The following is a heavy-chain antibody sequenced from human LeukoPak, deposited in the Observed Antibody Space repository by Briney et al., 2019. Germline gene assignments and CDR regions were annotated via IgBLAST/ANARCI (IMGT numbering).Heavy chain of an antibody. Sequence: ASVKVSCKASGGTFISYAISWVRQAPGQGLEWMGRINPNSGGTNYAQKFQGRVTMTRDTSISTAYMELSRLRSDDTAVYYCARDAGALLYGAYFDYWGQGTLVTVSS. CDR1: GGTFISYA. D-gene: IGHD4-17*01. CDR2: INPNSGGT. V-gene: IGHV1-2*06. J-gene: IGHJ4*02. CDR3: ARDAGALLYGAYFDY.